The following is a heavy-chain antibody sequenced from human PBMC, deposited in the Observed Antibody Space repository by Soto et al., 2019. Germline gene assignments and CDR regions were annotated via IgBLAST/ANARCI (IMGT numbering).Heavy chain of an antibody. CDR2: IYYSGST. D-gene: IGHD2-21*01. V-gene: IGHV4-59*01. CDR3: ARVRWGSPYGMDV. J-gene: IGHJ6*02. CDR1: GDSISTYY. Sequence: QVQLQESGPGLVKPSETLSLTCTVSGDSISTYYWSWIRQPPGKGLEWIGYIYYSGSTNYNRSLKSRVTISGDTSKHQSCLKLSSVTAADTAVYYCARVRWGSPYGMDVWGQGTTVSVFS.